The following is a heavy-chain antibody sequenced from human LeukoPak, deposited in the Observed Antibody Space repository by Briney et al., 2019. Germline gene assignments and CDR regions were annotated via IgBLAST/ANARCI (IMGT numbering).Heavy chain of an antibody. Sequence: SQTLSLTCAISGDSVSSNSAAWNWIRQSPSRGLEWLGRTYYRSKWYNDYAVSVKSRITINPDTSKNQFSLQLNSVTPEDTAVYYCARQGVGTYDYGDEGYYMDVWGKGTTVTISS. V-gene: IGHV6-1*01. D-gene: IGHD4-17*01. CDR1: GDSVSSNSAA. CDR2: TYYRSKWYN. J-gene: IGHJ6*03. CDR3: ARQGVGTYDYGDEGYYMDV.